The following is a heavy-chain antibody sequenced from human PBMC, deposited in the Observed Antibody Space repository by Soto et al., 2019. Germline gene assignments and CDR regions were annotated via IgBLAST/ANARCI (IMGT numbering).Heavy chain of an antibody. D-gene: IGHD2-21*01. CDR1: GLPHSSFA. Sequence: PGGSLRLSCTASGLPHSSFAMMWVRQAPGKGLECVSGIYGSGRGIEYADSVKGRFTIPRDNSKNTVYLQMTDLRADDTAVYYCAKDAVYNDGLWLMDHWGQGTQVTVSS. CDR3: AKDAVYNDGLWLMDH. V-gene: IGHV3-23*05. CDR2: IYGSGRGI. J-gene: IGHJ4*02.